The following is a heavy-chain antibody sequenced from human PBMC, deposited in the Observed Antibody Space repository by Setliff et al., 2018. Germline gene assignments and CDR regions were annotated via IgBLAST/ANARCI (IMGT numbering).Heavy chain of an antibody. V-gene: IGHV4-59*08. CDR3: ARMSGFLYMDV. D-gene: IGHD3-3*01. Sequence: SETLSLTCNVSGGSISTYYWTWIRQPPGKGLEWIGYIYHRGSTNYNPSLKSRVTMSVDTSKNHVSLKLSSVTAADTAVYYCARMSGFLYMDVWGKGTTVTVSS. CDR1: GGSISTYY. CDR2: IYHRGST. J-gene: IGHJ6*03.